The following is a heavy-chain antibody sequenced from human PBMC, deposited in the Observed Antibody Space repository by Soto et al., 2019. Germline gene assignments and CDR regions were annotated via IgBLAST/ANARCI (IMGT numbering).Heavy chain of an antibody. CDR3: AISTGGFGGLFVVPSDY. D-gene: IGHD3-16*02. CDR2: INSGGTVA. V-gene: IGHV3-23*01. J-gene: IGHJ4*02. Sequence: EVQLLESGGGLVQPGGSLRLSCAASGFTYESYAMSWVRQAPGKGLEWVSGINSGGTVAHYADSVKGRFAISRDNSKNTLSLEINSLRADETGLYYCAISTGGFGGLFVVPSDYWGQGTLVTVSS. CDR1: GFTYESYA.